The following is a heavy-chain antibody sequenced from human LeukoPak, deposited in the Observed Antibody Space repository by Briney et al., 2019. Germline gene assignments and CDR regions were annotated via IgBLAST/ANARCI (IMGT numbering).Heavy chain of an antibody. J-gene: IGHJ6*02. D-gene: IGHD3-9*01. V-gene: IGHV3-73*01. CDR2: IRSKANSYAT. CDR1: GFTFSGSA. CDR3: TRRKEPYYDILIKQATYYYYGMDV. Sequence: GGSLRLSCAASGFTFSGSAMHWVRQASGKGLEWVGRIRSKANSYATAYAASGKGRFTISRDDSKNTAYLQMNSLKTEDTAVYYCTRRKEPYYDILIKQATYYYYGMDVWGQGTTVTVSS.